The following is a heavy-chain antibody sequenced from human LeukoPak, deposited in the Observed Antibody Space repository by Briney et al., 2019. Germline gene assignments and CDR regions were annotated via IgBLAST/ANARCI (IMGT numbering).Heavy chain of an antibody. Sequence: GASVKVSCKASGYTFTSYYMHWVRQAPGQGLGWMGIINPSGGSTSYAQKFQGRVTMTRDMSTSTVYMELSSLRSEDTAVYYCAREGYSSSSVAKTFDYWGQGTLVTVSS. J-gene: IGHJ4*02. CDR3: AREGYSSSSVAKTFDY. V-gene: IGHV1-46*01. CDR2: INPSGGST. D-gene: IGHD6-6*01. CDR1: GYTFTSYY.